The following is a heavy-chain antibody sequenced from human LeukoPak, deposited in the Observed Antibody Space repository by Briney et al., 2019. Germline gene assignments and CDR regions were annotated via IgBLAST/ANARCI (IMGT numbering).Heavy chain of an antibody. J-gene: IGHJ3*02. CDR2: IYPGDSDT. D-gene: IGHD3-10*01. CDR3: ARLNLTPGAKHDAFDI. Sequence: GESLKISCKGSGYSFTSYWIGWVRQMPGKGLEWMGIIYPGDSDTRYSPSFQGQVTISADKSISTAYLQWSSLKASDTAMYYCARLNLTPGAKHDAFDIWGQGTMVTVSS. CDR1: GYSFTSYW. V-gene: IGHV5-51*01.